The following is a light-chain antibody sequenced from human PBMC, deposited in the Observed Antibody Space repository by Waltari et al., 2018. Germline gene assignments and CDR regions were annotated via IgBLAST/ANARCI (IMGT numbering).Light chain of an antibody. Sequence: DIQMTQSPSYLSASVGDSVTITCRASQSISRYLNWYQQKPGKAPKLLIYAASSLQSWVPSRFSGSGSGTAFTLTISSLQPEDFATYYCQQSYSTPPYTFGQGTKLEIK. CDR1: QSISRY. J-gene: IGKJ2*01. CDR3: QQSYSTPPYT. CDR2: AAS. V-gene: IGKV1-39*01.